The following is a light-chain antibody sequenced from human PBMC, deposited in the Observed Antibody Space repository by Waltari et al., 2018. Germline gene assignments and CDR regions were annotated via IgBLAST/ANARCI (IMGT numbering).Light chain of an antibody. CDR2: WAS. V-gene: IGKV4-1*01. CDR1: QSVFHGSERRHY. J-gene: IGKJ2*01. Sequence: DIVMTQSPASLPVSLGETVTINCKSSQSVFHGSERRHYIPWYQQKPGQSPKLLIYWASARESGVPDRFRGSGSGTDFTLTISGLQAEDVAVYYCQQYYGSSYTFGQGTKLEIK. CDR3: QQYYGSSYT.